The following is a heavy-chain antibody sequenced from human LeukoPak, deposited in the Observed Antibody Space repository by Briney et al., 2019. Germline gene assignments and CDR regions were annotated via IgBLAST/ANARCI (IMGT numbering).Heavy chain of an antibody. Sequence: ASVKVSRKASGYTFTSYAMHWVRQAPGQRLEWMGWINAGNGNTKYSQKFQGRVTITRDTSASTAYMELSSLRSEDTAVYYCATPWTAAGYYFDYWGQGTLVTVSS. D-gene: IGHD6-13*01. CDR2: INAGNGNT. CDR3: ATPWTAAGYYFDY. V-gene: IGHV1-3*01. J-gene: IGHJ4*02. CDR1: GYTFTSYA.